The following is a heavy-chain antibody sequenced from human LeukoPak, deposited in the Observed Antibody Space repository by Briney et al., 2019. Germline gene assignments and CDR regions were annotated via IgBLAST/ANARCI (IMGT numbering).Heavy chain of an antibody. D-gene: IGHD2-2*01. CDR1: GYSISSGYY. CDR2: IYHSGST. Sequence: PSETLSLTCTVSGYSISSGYYWGWIRQPPGKGLEWIGSIYHSGSTYYNPSLKSRVTISVDTSKNQFSLKLSSVTAADTAVYYCARDGDPYCSSTSCSGLFDYWGQGTLVTVSS. V-gene: IGHV4-38-2*02. CDR3: ARDGDPYCSSTSCSGLFDY. J-gene: IGHJ4*02.